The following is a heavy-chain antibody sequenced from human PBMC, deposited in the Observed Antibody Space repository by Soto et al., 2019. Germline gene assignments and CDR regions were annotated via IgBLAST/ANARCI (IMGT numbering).Heavy chain of an antibody. Sequence: PSETLSLTCTVSGGSISSSNYYWGWIRQPPGKGLEWIGSIYYSGNTYYNPSLKSRVTMSVDTSKNQFSLKASDTAMYYCARHSTIFGVVRYYGMDVWGQGTTVTVSS. D-gene: IGHD3-3*01. CDR1: GGSISSSNYY. V-gene: IGHV4-39*01. CDR2: IYYSGNT. J-gene: IGHJ6*02. CDR3: ARHSTIFGVVRYYGMDV.